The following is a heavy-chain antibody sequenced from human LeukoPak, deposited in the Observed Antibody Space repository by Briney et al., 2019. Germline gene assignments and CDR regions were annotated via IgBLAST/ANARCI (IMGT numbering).Heavy chain of an antibody. Sequence: PGGSLRLSCAASGFTFSSYGMHWVRQAPGKGLEWVAVISYDGSNKYYADSVKGRFTISRDNSKNTLYLQMNSLRAEDTAVYYCANLYYDILTGYYNVPDAFDIWGRGTMVTVSS. J-gene: IGHJ3*02. CDR1: GFTFSSYG. D-gene: IGHD3-9*01. CDR3: ANLYYDILTGYYNVPDAFDI. CDR2: ISYDGSNK. V-gene: IGHV3-30*18.